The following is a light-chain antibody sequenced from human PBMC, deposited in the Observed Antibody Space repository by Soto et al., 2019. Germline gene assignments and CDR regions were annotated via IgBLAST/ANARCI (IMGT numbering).Light chain of an antibody. CDR3: ATWDESLNGYL. J-gene: IGLJ1*01. CDR2: SNN. Sequence: QSVVTQPPSASGSPGQRVTISCSGSSSNIGSNAVNWYQQLPGTAPTLLIYSNNERPSGVPDRFSGSKSGTSASLAISGLQSEDEADYYCATWDESLNGYLFGTGTKVTVL. CDR1: SSNIGSNA. V-gene: IGLV1-44*01.